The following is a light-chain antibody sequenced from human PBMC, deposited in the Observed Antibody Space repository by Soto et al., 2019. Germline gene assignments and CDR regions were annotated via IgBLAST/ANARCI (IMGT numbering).Light chain of an antibody. Sequence: QSALTQPPSASGSPGQSVTISCTGTSSDVGGYNYVSWYQQHPGKAPKLMIYEVSKWPSGVPDRFSGSKSGNTASLTVSGLQAEDEADYYCSSYGGSNNFVVFGGGTKLTVL. CDR3: SSYGGSNNFVV. CDR2: EVS. J-gene: IGLJ2*01. V-gene: IGLV2-8*01. CDR1: SSDVGGYNY.